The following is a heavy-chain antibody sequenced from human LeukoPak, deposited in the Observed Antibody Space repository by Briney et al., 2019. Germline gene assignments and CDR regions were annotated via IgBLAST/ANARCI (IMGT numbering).Heavy chain of an antibody. CDR3: ARARQLEYYMHV. D-gene: IGHD1-1*01. V-gene: IGHV3-21*01. Sequence: GVSLRLSCAATGFTFSSYSMNWVRQAPGKGLEWVSSISSSSSYIYYADSVKGRFTISRDNAKNSLYLQMNSLRAEDTAVYYCARARQLEYYMHVWGKGTTVTVSS. CDR2: ISSSSSYI. CDR1: GFTFSSYS. J-gene: IGHJ6*03.